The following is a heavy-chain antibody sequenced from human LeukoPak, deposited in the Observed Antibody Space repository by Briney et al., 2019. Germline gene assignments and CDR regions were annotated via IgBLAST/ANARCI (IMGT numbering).Heavy chain of an antibody. CDR2: ISAYNGNT. J-gene: IGHJ4*02. Sequence: ASVKVSCKASGGTFSSYAISWVRQAPGQGLEWMGWISAYNGNTNYAQKLQGRVTMTTDTSTSTAYMELRSLRSDDTAVYYCARDVLLWFGELPSPGDYWGQGTLVTVSS. CDR3: ARDVLLWFGELPSPGDY. V-gene: IGHV1-18*01. CDR1: GGTFSSYA. D-gene: IGHD3-10*01.